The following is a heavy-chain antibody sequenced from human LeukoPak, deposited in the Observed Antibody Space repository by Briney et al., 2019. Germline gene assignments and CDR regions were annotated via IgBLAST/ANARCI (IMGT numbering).Heavy chain of an antibody. J-gene: IGHJ4*02. Sequence: PGGSLRLSCAASGFTVSSNYMSWVRQAPGKGLEWVSVIYSGGSTYYADSVKGRFTISRDNSKNTLYLQMNSLRAEDTAVYYCAKDGAFETPWFGELFSWGTYYFDYWGQGTLVTVSS. D-gene: IGHD3-10*01. CDR3: AKDGAFETPWFGELFSWGTYYFDY. V-gene: IGHV3-53*01. CDR2: IYSGGST. CDR1: GFTVSSNY.